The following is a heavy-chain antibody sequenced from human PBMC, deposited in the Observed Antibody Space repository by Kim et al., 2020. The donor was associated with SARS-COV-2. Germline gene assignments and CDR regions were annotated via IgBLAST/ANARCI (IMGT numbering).Heavy chain of an antibody. CDR2: INPSGGST. V-gene: IGHV1-46*01. Sequence: ASVKVSCKASGYTFTSYYMHWVRQAPGQGLEWMGIINPSGGSTSYAQKFQGRVTMTRDTSTSTVYMELSSLRSEDTAVYYCARVGLLDYGEIEYDYWGQGTLVTVSS. J-gene: IGHJ4*02. D-gene: IGHD4-17*01. CDR3: ARVGLLDYGEIEYDY. CDR1: GYTFTSYY.